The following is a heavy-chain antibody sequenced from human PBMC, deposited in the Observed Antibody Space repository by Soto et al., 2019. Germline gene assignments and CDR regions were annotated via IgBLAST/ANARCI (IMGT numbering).Heavy chain of an antibody. CDR1: GYTFTNYG. CDR2: ISAYSGNI. J-gene: IGHJ4*02. D-gene: IGHD2-2*01. Sequence: QVQLVQSGAEVKKPGASVKVSCKASGYTFTNYGISWLRQAPGQGLDWMGWISAYSGNIDYAQRFQGRVPMTTDTSTSTAYMELRGLRSDDTAVYYCARVGSYCRSTSCFDYWGQGTLVTVSS. CDR3: ARVGSYCRSTSCFDY. V-gene: IGHV1-18*01.